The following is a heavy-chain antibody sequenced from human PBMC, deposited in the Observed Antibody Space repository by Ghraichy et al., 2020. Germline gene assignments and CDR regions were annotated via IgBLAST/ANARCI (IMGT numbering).Heavy chain of an antibody. CDR3: AKDLIGIAAAADAFDI. Sequence: GGSLRLSCAASGFTFSSYAMSWVRQAPGKGLEWVSAISGSGGSTYYADSVKGRFTISRDNSKNTLYLQMNSLRAEDTAVYYCAKDLIGIAAAADAFDIWGQGTMVTVSS. J-gene: IGHJ3*02. CDR2: ISGSGGST. D-gene: IGHD6-13*01. CDR1: GFTFSSYA. V-gene: IGHV3-23*01.